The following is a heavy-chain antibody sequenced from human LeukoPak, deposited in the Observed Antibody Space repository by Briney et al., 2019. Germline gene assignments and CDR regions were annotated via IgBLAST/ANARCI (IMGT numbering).Heavy chain of an antibody. D-gene: IGHD1-14*01. CDR1: GYTFTGYY. CDR2: INPNSGGT. CDR3: ARGTRIRSLYYYYMDV. V-gene: IGHV1-2*06. Sequence: ASVKVSCKASGYTFTGYYMHWVRQAPGQGLEWMGRINPNSGGTNYAQKFQGRVTMTRDTSISTAYMELSRLRSDDTAVYYCARGTRIRSLYYYYMDVWGKGTTVTVSS. J-gene: IGHJ6*03.